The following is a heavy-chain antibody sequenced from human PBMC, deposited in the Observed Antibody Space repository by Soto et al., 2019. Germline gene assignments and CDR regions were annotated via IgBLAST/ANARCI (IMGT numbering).Heavy chain of an antibody. J-gene: IGHJ3*02. V-gene: IGHV1-46*03. D-gene: IGHD5-18*01. CDR3: VRRPTVQLWPGDDAFDI. CDR2: IYPGVVTV. CDR1: GYSFTSHY. Sequence: ASVKVSCKAIGYSFTSHYIHWVRQAPGQGLEWMGRIYPGVVTVAYAQKFQGRVTITADESTSTAYMELSSLRSEDTAVYYCVRRPTVQLWPGDDAFDIWGQGTMVTVS.